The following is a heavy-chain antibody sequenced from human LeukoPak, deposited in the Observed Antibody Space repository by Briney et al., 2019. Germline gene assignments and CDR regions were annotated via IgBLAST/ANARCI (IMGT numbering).Heavy chain of an antibody. D-gene: IGHD5-12*01. Sequence: GGSLRLSCAASGFTFSSYAMHWVRQAPGKGLEWVAVISYDGSNKYYADSVKGRFTISRDNSKNTLYLQMNSLRAEDTAVYYCARDLREWLRSILIYWGQGTQVTVST. J-gene: IGHJ4*02. CDR2: ISYDGSNK. CDR1: GFTFSSYA. CDR3: ARDLREWLRSILIY. V-gene: IGHV3-30-3*01.